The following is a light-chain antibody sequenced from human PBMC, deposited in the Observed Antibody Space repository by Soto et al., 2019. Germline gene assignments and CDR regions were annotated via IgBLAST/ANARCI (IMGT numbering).Light chain of an antibody. J-gene: IGLJ2*01. CDR1: SSDIGGSNY. V-gene: IGLV2-11*01. Sequence: QSALTQPRSVSGSPGQSVTISCTGTSSDIGGSNYLSWYQQHPGKAPKVLVYDVSKRPSGVPDRFSGSKSGYTASLTISGLQAEDEADYYCCSYAGRYTWVFGGGTQLTVL. CDR2: DVS. CDR3: CSYAGRYTWV.